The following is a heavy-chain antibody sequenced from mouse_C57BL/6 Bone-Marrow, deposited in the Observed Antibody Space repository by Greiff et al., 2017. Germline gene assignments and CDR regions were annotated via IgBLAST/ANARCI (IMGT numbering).Heavy chain of an antibody. D-gene: IGHD1-1*01. CDR1: GYTFTSYW. Sequence: QVQLQQPGAELVRPGTSVKLSCKASGYTFTSYWMHWVKQRPGQGLAWIGVIDPSDSYTNYNQKFKGKATLTLDTSSSTAYMQLSSLTAEDSAVYYCARSHYYVSSPFAYWGQGTLVTVSA. CDR2: IDPSDSYT. J-gene: IGHJ3*01. V-gene: IGHV1-59*01. CDR3: ARSHYYVSSPFAY.